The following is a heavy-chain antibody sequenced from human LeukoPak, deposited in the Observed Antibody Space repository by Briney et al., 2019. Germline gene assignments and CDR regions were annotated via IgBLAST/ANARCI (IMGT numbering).Heavy chain of an antibody. CDR2: IWYDGSIK. D-gene: IGHD2-2*02. CDR1: GFTFRSYG. V-gene: IGHV3-33*01. CDR3: ARDGVDIVVVPAAIGYYYYMDV. Sequence: GGSLRLSCAASGFTFRSYGMHWVPEAPGKGLEWVAVIWYDGSIKYYADSVKGRFTISRDNSKNTLYLQMNSLRAEDTAVYYCARDGVDIVVVPAAIGYYYYMDVWGKGTTVTVSS. J-gene: IGHJ6*03.